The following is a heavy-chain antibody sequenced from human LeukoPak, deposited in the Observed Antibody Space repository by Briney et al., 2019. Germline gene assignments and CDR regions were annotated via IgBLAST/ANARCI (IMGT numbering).Heavy chain of an antibody. V-gene: IGHV4-59*01. J-gene: IGHJ3*02. CDR2: IYYSGST. Sequence: SETLSLTCTVSGGSISTNYWSWIRQPPGKGLEWIGYIYYSGSTNYNPSLKSRVTISVDTSKNRFSLRLSSVTAADTAVYYCARTNAFDIWGQGTMVTVSS. CDR3: ARTNAFDI. CDR1: GGSISTNY.